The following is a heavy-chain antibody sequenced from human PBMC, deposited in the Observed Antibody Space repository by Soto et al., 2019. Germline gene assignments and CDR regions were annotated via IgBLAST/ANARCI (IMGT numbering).Heavy chain of an antibody. Sequence: QVQVVQSGAEVKKPGSSVKVSCKASGGSFSNYGISWVRQAPGQGLEWMGGIIPVFGTPHYAQKFQDRVTNNADESTSTVYMEVSSLTSEDTAVYYCARGDATKIIVTTYYGLDVWGQGTTVTVSS. D-gene: IGHD3-22*01. CDR2: IIPVFGTP. CDR3: ARGDATKIIVTTYYGLDV. V-gene: IGHV1-69*12. J-gene: IGHJ6*02. CDR1: GGSFSNYG.